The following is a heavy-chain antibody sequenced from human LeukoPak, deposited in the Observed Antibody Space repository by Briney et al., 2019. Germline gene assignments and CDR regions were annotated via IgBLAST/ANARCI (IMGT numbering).Heavy chain of an antibody. V-gene: IGHV1-2*02. CDR1: GYTFTGYY. CDR2: INPNSGGT. D-gene: IGHD2-2*02. Sequence: GASVKVSCKASGYTFTGYYMHWVRQAPGQGLEWMGWINPNSGGTNYAQKIQGRVTMTRDTSISTAYMELSRLRSDDTAVYYCARGSKDCSSTSCYTGISLNFDYWGQGTLVTVSS. J-gene: IGHJ4*02. CDR3: ARGSKDCSSTSCYTGISLNFDY.